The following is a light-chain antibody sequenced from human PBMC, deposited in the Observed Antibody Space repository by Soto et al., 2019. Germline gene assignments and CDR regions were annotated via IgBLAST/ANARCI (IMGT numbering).Light chain of an antibody. Sequence: EIVMTQSPATLSASPGERATLSCRASQSVSSNLAWSQQNPGQAPRLLIYGASTRATGIPARFSGSGSGTEFTLTISSLQSEEFAVYYCQQYNNWPWTFGQGTKVEIK. V-gene: IGKV3-15*01. J-gene: IGKJ1*01. CDR3: QQYNNWPWT. CDR2: GAS. CDR1: QSVSSN.